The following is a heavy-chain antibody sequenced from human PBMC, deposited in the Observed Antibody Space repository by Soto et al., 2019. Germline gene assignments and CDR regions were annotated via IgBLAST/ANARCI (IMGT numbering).Heavy chain of an antibody. CDR1: GGSISSGGYS. J-gene: IGHJ4*02. V-gene: IGHV4-30-2*01. CDR3: ASGLVTTLHY. CDR2: IYHSGST. Sequence: QLQLQESGSGLVKPSQTLSLTCAVSGGSISSGGYSWSWIRQPPGKGLEWIGYIYHSGSTYYNPSLKSRVTISVDRSKNEFSLKLSSLTAAHTAVYYCASGLVTTLHYWGQGTLVTVSS. D-gene: IGHD4-17*01.